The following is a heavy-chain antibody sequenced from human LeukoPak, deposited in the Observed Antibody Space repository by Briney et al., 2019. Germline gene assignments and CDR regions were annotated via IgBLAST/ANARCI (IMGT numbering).Heavy chain of an antibody. CDR2: IYYTGST. CDR3: ARAAGPLYYFDY. V-gene: IGHV4-59*01. J-gene: IGHJ4*02. D-gene: IGHD6-13*01. CDR1: GGSISNYY. Sequence: SETLSLTCTVSGGSISNYYWNWIRQPPGKGLEWIGYIYYTGSTNYNPSLKSRVTMSVDTSKNQFSLKLSSVTAADTAVYYCARAAGPLYYFDYWGQGTLVTVSS.